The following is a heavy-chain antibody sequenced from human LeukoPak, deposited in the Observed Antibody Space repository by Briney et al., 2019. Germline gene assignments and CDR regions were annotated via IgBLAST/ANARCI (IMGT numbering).Heavy chain of an antibody. CDR2: INHSGSS. Sequence: SETLSLTCAVYGGSFSHYYWSWIRQPPGKGLEWIGEINHSGSSKYNPSLKSRVTISVDTSKNQFSLKLSSVTAADTAMYYCARNRYYYGSGNYGVPNWFDPWGQGTLVTVSS. CDR3: ARNRYYYGSGNYGVPNWFDP. D-gene: IGHD3-10*01. J-gene: IGHJ5*02. CDR1: GGSFSHYY. V-gene: IGHV4-34*01.